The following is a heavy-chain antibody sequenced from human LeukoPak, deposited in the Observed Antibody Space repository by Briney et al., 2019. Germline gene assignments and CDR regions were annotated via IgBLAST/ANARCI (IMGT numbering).Heavy chain of an antibody. CDR1: GLTFSTYA. CDR2: ISYDGSDK. J-gene: IGHJ4*02. V-gene: IGHV3-30*04. Sequence: GGSLRLSCAASGLTFSTYAMHWVRQAPGKGLEWVAVISYDGSDKYYADSVKGRFTISRDNSKNTLYLQMSSLRGEDTAVYYCTRSVHFGYHDYWGQGTLVTVSS. CDR3: TRSVHFGYHDY. D-gene: IGHD3-22*01.